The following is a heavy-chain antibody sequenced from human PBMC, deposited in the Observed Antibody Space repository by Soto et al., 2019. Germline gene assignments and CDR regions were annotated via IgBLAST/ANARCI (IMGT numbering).Heavy chain of an antibody. D-gene: IGHD2-2*01. CDR2: ISSNGGST. CDR1: GFTFSSYA. V-gene: IGHV3-64D*08. Sequence: GGSLSLSCSASGFTFSSYAMHWVRQAPGKGLEYVSAISSNGGSTYYADSVKGRFTISRDNSKNTLYLQMSSLRAEDTAVYYCVKAASDCSSTSCYVHYYGMDVWGQGTTVTVSS. J-gene: IGHJ6*02. CDR3: VKAASDCSSTSCYVHYYGMDV.